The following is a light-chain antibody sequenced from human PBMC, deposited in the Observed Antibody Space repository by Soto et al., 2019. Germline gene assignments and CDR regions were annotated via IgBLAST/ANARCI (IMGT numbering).Light chain of an antibody. V-gene: IGLV2-14*02. CDR3: FSYTSSNTRV. CDR1: SSDVGSYEF. J-gene: IGLJ2*01. CDR2: EAS. Sequence: QSALTQPASVSGSPGQSITISCTGTSSDVGSYEFVSWYQQYPGNAPKLMIHEASKRPSGVSNRFSGSKSGNTASLTISGRQAEDEADYYCFSYTSSNTRVFGGGTKLTVL.